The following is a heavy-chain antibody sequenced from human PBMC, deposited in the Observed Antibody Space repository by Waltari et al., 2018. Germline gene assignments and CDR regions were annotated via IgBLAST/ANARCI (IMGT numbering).Heavy chain of an antibody. CDR2: ISGSGSTI. CDR3: ARFSSPAIPDY. J-gene: IGHJ4*02. Sequence: EVQLVESGGGLVQPGGCLRLSCSASGFTFSNYEMNWVRQAPGKGLEWVSYISGSGSTIYYADSVKGRFTISRDNAKNSLNLQMNSLRAEDTALYFCARFSSPAIPDYWGQGTLVTVSS. V-gene: IGHV3-48*03. CDR1: GFTFSNYE.